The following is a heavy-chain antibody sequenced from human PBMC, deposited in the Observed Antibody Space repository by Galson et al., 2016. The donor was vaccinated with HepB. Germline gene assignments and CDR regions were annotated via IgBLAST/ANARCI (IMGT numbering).Heavy chain of an antibody. J-gene: IGHJ4*02. CDR1: GFTFSSYA. CDR2: ISGSGANT. Sequence: SLRLSCAGSGFTFSSYAMSWVRQAPGKGLEWVSGISGSGANTYSADSVEGRFTISRDNSKNTLFLQMNSLRVEDTAIYYCAKGQVRGTYYYDSSGFQYFDYWGQGTLVTVSS. CDR3: AKGQVRGTYYYDSSGFQYFDY. D-gene: IGHD3-22*01. V-gene: IGHV3-23*01.